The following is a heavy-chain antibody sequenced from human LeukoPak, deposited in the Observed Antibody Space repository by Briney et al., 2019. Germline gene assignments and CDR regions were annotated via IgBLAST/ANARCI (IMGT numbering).Heavy chain of an antibody. CDR3: ARGVAGVYFYYYMDV. Sequence: ASVKVSCKASGYTFTGYYIHWVRQAPGQGLEWMGWINPNTGGTNYAQIFQGRVTMTRDTSISTAYMELSSLRSDDTAVYYCARGVAGVYFYYYMDVWGKGTTVTVSS. V-gene: IGHV1-2*02. J-gene: IGHJ6*03. D-gene: IGHD1-14*01. CDR2: INPNTGGT. CDR1: GYTFTGYY.